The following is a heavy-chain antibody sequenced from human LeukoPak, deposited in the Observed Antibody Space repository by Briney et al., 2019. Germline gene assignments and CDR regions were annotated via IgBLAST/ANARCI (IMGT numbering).Heavy chain of an antibody. Sequence: GGSLRLSCAASGLTFSTYWMHWVRQGPGKGLVWVSHINSDGTSTNYADSVKGRFTISRDNAKNTLFLQMNSLRAEDTAVYYCATLSGWPDRDYWGQGSLVTVSS. J-gene: IGHJ4*02. D-gene: IGHD6-19*01. CDR2: INSDGTST. CDR1: GLTFSTYW. CDR3: ATLSGWPDRDY. V-gene: IGHV3-74*01.